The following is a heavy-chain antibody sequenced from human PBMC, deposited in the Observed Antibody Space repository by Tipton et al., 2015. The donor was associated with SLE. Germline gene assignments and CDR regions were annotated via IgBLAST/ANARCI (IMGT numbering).Heavy chain of an antibody. J-gene: IGHJ4*02. Sequence: SGFTFSTSNMHWVRQAPGKGLEWVSLIRFDRDHQYNADSVKGRFTTSRDSSTSTVYLQMNSLRIEDTAVYYCAKDGSNWNLDYWGLGTPVTVSS. D-gene: IGHD1-1*01. CDR3: AKDGSNWNLDY. CDR2: IRFDRDHQ. CDR1: GFTFSTSN. V-gene: IGHV3-30*02.